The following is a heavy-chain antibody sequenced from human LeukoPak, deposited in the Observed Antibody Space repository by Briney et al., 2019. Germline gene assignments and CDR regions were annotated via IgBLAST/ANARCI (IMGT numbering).Heavy chain of an antibody. CDR1: GFTFSSYG. Sequence: GGSLRLSCAASGFTFSSYGMHWVRQAPGKGLEWVAVISYDGSNKYYADSVKGRFTISRDNSKNTLYLQMNSLRAEDTAVYYCAKAISVYSSGPFDYWGQGTLVTVSS. V-gene: IGHV3-30*18. CDR2: ISYDGSNK. J-gene: IGHJ4*02. CDR3: AKAISVYSSGPFDY. D-gene: IGHD6-19*01.